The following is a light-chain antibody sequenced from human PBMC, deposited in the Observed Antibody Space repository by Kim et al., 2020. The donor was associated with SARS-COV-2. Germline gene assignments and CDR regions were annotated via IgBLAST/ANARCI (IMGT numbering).Light chain of an antibody. CDR1: SLRTYY. J-gene: IGLJ2*01. CDR2: GKN. CDR3: NSRDNSGDHVV. Sequence: ALGNTVRSTCQGDSLRTYYATWYQQRPGQAPRVVIYGKNNRPSGIPDRFSGSSSGNTASLTVTGAQAVDEADYYCNSRDNSGDHVVFGGGTKLIVL. V-gene: IGLV3-19*01.